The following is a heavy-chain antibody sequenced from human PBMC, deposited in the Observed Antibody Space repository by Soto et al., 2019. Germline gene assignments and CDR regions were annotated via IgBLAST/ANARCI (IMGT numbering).Heavy chain of an antibody. J-gene: IGHJ6*02. Sequence: GGALRLSCAASGFTFYTYAMNWVRQAPGKGLEGVSGIGGGGATHYADPVKGRFTISRDNSKNTLSPQMNSLRVEDTAVYYCVKDIVRDFWTGIYFAMDVWGQGTTVTVSS. CDR2: IGGGGAT. CDR3: VKDIVRDFWTGIYFAMDV. D-gene: IGHD3-3*01. CDR1: GFTFYTYA. V-gene: IGHV3-23*01.